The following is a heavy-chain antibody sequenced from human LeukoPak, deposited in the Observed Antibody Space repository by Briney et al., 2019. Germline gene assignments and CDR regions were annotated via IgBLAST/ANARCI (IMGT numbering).Heavy chain of an antibody. D-gene: IGHD3-9*01. Sequence: GGSLRLSCAASGFTFSYHWMHWVRQVPGKGLVWVSRINTDGSNTSYADSVKGRFTISRDNSKNTVYLQMNSLRAEDTAVYYCAKDQKLTKWGQGTLVTVSS. J-gene: IGHJ4*02. CDR2: INTDGSNT. V-gene: IGHV3-74*01. CDR1: GFTFSYHW. CDR3: AKDQKLTK.